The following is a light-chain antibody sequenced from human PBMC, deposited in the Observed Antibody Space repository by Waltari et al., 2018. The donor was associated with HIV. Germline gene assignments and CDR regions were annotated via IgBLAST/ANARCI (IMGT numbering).Light chain of an antibody. CDR3: QAWDSSTVV. CDR2: EDN. J-gene: IGLJ2*01. V-gene: IGLV3-1*01. CDR1: TLGNKY. Sequence: SYEVTQPPSVSVSPGQTASITCSGHTLGNKYTAWYQQKPDQSPVLVIYEDNKRRSGTPERFSGSNSGDTATLTISGTQAMDEADYYCQAWDSSTVVFGGGTRLTVL.